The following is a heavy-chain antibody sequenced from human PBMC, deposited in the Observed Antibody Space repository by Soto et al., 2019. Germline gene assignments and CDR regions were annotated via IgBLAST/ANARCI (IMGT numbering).Heavy chain of an antibody. CDR1: GFTLSDHY. D-gene: IGHD3-10*01. CDR3: AGGDLGSGSYDLLRY. J-gene: IGHJ4*02. Sequence: EVQLVESGGGLVQPGGSLRLSCAASGFTLSDHYMDWVRQAPGKGLEWVGRTRNKANSYTTEYAASVKGRFTISRDDSKISLYLQMKSLKTEDTAVYYCAGGDLGSGSYDLLRYWGQGTLVTVS. CDR2: TRNKANSYTT. V-gene: IGHV3-72*01.